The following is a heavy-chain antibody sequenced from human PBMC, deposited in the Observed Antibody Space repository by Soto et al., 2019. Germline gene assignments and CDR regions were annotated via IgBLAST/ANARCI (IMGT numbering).Heavy chain of an antibody. CDR1: YGTSIGYC. V-gene: IGHV4-59*01. J-gene: IGHJ6*03. CDR3: AEVTAHYDHYDTAV. Sequence: WQPLPDTWTVAYGTSIGYCWSRIRKPQGKGLEWVGYIYYSGSTNYNPSLKSRVTISVDTSKNQFSLKLSSVTAADTAVYYCAEVTAHYDHYDTAVRRKGTAVPV. CDR2: IYYSGST.